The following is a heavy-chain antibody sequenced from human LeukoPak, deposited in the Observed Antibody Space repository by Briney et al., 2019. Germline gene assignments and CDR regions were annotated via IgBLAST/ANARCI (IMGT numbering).Heavy chain of an antibody. CDR1: GYTFTSYY. Sequence: SCKASGYTFTSYYMHWVRQAPGKGLEWVAVISYDGSNKYYADSVKGRFTISRDNSKNTLYLQMNSLRAEDTAVYYCAKDYSSGWYGGYYFDYWGQGTLVTVSS. D-gene: IGHD6-19*01. CDR2: ISYDGSNK. V-gene: IGHV3-30*18. CDR3: AKDYSSGWYGGYYFDY. J-gene: IGHJ4*02.